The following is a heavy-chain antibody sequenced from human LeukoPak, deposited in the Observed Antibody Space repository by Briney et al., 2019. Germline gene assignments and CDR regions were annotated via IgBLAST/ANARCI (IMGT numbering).Heavy chain of an antibody. CDR2: MNPTSGKA. CDR1: GYTFTNYD. D-gene: IGHD3-22*01. Sequence: ASVKVSCKASGYTFTNYDVNWVRQATGQGLEWMGWMNPTSGKAGFAQRFQGRVSMTRNISISTAYMELSSLRSEDTAVYYCARDFFDGHGYTFYYYGMDVWGQGTTVTVSS. CDR3: ARDFFDGHGYTFYYYGMDV. J-gene: IGHJ6*02. V-gene: IGHV1-8*01.